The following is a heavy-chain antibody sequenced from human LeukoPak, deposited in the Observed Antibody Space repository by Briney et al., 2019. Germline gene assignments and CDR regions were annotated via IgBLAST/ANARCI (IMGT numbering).Heavy chain of an antibody. J-gene: IGHJ4*02. CDR1: GFTFDDYG. D-gene: IGHD1-26*01. V-gene: IGHV3-30*18. CDR2: ISFDRSNQ. CDR3: AKPPEVGATVGYFDY. Sequence: GGSLRLSCAASGFTFDDYGMHWVRQAPGKGLEWVALISFDRSNQYYADPVKGRFTISRDNSKNTLYLQMNSLRAEDTAVYYCAKPPEVGATVGYFDYWGQGTLVTVSS.